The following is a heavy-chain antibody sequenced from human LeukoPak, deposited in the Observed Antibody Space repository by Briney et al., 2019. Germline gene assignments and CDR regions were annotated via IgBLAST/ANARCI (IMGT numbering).Heavy chain of an antibody. J-gene: IGHJ4*02. D-gene: IGHD3-22*01. CDR2: IKSKTDGGTT. CDR3: TFHSGYNY. CDR1: GFTFTSYA. Sequence: GGSLRLSCAASGFTFTSYAMSWVRQAPGKGLEWVGRIKSKTDGGTTDYAAPVKGRFTISRDDSKNTLYLQMNSLKTEDTAVYYCTFHSGYNYWGQGTLVTVSS. V-gene: IGHV3-15*01.